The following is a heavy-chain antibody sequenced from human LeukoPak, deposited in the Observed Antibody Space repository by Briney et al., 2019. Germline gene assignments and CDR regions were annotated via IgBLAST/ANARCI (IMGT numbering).Heavy chain of an antibody. Sequence: SETLSLTCTVSGGSISSGGYYWSWIRQHPGKGLEWIGYIYYSGSTYYNPSLKSRVTISVDTSKNQFSLKLSSVTAADTAVYYCARRGGGVRDAFDIWGQGTMVTVSS. D-gene: IGHD3-3*01. J-gene: IGHJ3*02. V-gene: IGHV4-31*03. CDR3: ARRGGGVRDAFDI. CDR2: IYYSGST. CDR1: GGSISSGGYY.